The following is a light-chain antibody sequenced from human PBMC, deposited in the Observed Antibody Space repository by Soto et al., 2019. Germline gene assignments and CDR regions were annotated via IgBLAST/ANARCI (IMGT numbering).Light chain of an antibody. CDR2: EVT. J-gene: IGLJ3*02. V-gene: IGLV2-18*02. CDR3: VSFTTSSTWV. CDR1: SSDIGTYNR. Sequence: QSVLTQPPSVSGSPGQSVTISCTGTSSDIGTYNRVSWYQQSPGTTPKIIISEVTNRPSGVPDRFSGSKSGNTASLTISGRQAEVEADYYCVSFTTSSTWVFGGGTKLTVL.